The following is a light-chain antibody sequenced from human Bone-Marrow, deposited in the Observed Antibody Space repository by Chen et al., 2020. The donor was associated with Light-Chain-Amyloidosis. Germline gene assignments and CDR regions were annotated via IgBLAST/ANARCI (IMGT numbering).Light chain of an antibody. V-gene: IGLV2-14*01. CDR2: EVY. J-gene: IGLJ3*02. CDR1: NIDVGGYNY. Sequence: QSALTHPASVSGSPGHSIPISCTGTNIDVGGYNYVSWYQQHPGKAPKLLMYEVYNRPSGVSNRFSGAKSGNTASLTISGLQTEDEADYYCSSFTSSLTWVFGGGTKVTVL. CDR3: SSFTSSLTWV.